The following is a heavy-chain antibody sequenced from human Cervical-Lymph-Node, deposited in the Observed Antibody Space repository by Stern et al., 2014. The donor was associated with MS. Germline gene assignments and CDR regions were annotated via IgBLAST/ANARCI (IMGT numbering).Heavy chain of an antibody. J-gene: IGHJ4*02. CDR2: TIPIFGTA. CDR1: GGSFINNV. D-gene: IGHD3-10*01. CDR3: ARAASTTSSYNF. Sequence: QVQLVQSGAEVKKPGSSVKVSCQASGGSFINNVITWVRQAPGQGLEWMGGTIPIFGTALYAQKFRGRATINADESTRPAHMDISSLRSEDTAAYFCARAASTTSSYNFWGPGTLVTVSS. V-gene: IGHV1-69*01.